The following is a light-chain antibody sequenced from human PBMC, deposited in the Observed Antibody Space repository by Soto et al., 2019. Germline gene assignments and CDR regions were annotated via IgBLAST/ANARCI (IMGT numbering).Light chain of an antibody. CDR1: DSAFGLYNC. V-gene: IGLV2-14*03. J-gene: IGLJ2*01. CDR3: SSYTLTATL. CDR2: DVT. Sequence: QSALTQPASVSGSPGQSITISCTGSDSAFGLYNCVSWYQQHPGKAPKLVISDVTNRPSGVSDRFSGSKSGNTASLTISGLQPEDEADYYCSSYTLTATLFGGGTKLTVL.